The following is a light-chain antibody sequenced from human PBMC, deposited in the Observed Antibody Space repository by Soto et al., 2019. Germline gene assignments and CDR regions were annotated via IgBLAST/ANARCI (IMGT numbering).Light chain of an antibody. CDR2: EGS. CDR1: SSDVGSYNL. CDR3: CSYAGSVV. V-gene: IGLV2-23*01. J-gene: IGLJ2*01. Sequence: QSALTQPASVSGSPGQSITISCTGTSSDVGSYNLVSWYQQHPGKAPKLMIYEGSKRPSGVSNRFSGSKSGNTASLTISGLQAEYEADYYCCSYAGSVVFGGGPKLTVL.